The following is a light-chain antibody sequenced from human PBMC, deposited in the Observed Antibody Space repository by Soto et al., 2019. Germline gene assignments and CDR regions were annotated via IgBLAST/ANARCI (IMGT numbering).Light chain of an antibody. V-gene: IGKV1-8*01. J-gene: IGKJ1*01. CDR1: QDIHNY. CDR2: AAS. CDR3: EHYYNYPWT. Sequence: AVLLTQSPSSFSASTGDRATITCRASQDIHNYLAWYQQVPGKAPTLLLYAASILQTGAPSRFGGSGSGTDFTLTIDGLQAEDFASYFGEHYYNYPWTFGQGTTVE.